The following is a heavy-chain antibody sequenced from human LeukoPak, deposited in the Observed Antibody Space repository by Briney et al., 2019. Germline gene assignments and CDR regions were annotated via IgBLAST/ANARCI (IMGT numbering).Heavy chain of an antibody. Sequence: ASVKVSCKASGYTFTSYAMNWVRQAPGQGLEWMGWINTNTGNPTYAQGFTGRFVFSLDTSVSTAYLQISSLKAEDTAVYYCARESEDVYDYVWGSPISPVVWGQGTLVTVSS. J-gene: IGHJ4*02. D-gene: IGHD3-16*01. CDR2: INTNTGNP. CDR3: ARESEDVYDYVWGSPISPVV. V-gene: IGHV7-4-1*02. CDR1: GYTFTSYA.